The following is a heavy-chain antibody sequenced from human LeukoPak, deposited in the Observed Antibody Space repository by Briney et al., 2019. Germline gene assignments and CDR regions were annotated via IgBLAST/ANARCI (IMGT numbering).Heavy chain of an antibody. Sequence: SETLSLTCTVSGVSISSDYWSWIRQPPGKGLEWVGYIYYSGRTFYNPSLKSRVTMSVDTSKNQFSLKLSSVTAADTAIYYCARGFYSPAYWGQGTLVTVSS. D-gene: IGHD4-11*01. V-gene: IGHV4-59*01. J-gene: IGHJ4*02. CDR3: ARGFYSPAY. CDR1: GVSISSDY. CDR2: IYYSGRT.